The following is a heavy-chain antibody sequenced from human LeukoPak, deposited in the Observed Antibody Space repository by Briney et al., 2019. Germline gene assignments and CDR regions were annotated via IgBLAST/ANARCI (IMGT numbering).Heavy chain of an antibody. Sequence: ASVKVSCKASGYTFTGYYMHWMRQAPGQGLEWMGWINPNSGGTNYAQKFQGWVTMTRDTSISTAYMELSRLRSDDTAVYYCARTLRYFDWAFDYWGQGTLVTVSS. J-gene: IGHJ4*02. V-gene: IGHV1-2*04. CDR2: INPNSGGT. CDR1: GYTFTGYY. D-gene: IGHD3-9*01. CDR3: ARTLRYFDWAFDY.